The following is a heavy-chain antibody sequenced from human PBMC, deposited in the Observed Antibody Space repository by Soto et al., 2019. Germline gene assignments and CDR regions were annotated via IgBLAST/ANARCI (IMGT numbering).Heavy chain of an antibody. J-gene: IGHJ3*01. V-gene: IGHV2-5*02. CDR3: AHRRYTWAPPGCAFDV. CDR1: GFSLNTIGVG. Sequence: QITLKESGPTLVKPTQTLTLTCTLSGFSLNTIGVGVGWIRQPPGKALEWLGIIYWDDDKRCSPSLKIRLTITKDTSNNQVVLTLTNMDPVDTATYYCAHRRYTWAPPGCAFDVWGQGTTVTVSS. CDR2: IYWDDDK. D-gene: IGHD3-16*02.